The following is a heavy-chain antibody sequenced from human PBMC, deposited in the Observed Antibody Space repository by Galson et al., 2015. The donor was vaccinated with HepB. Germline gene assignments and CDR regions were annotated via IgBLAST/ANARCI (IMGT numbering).Heavy chain of an antibody. J-gene: IGHJ5*02. CDR2: ISNDGSSK. D-gene: IGHD6-19*01. V-gene: IGHV3-30*19. CDR1: GFAFSRYG. Sequence: SLRLSCAASGFAFSRYGMHWVRQAPGKGLEWVAGISNDGSSKYYADSVKGRFTISRANSRNTIYLHMNSLRVEDTAIYYCAREEYGSGWYGSVMGNWFDPWGQGTLVTVSS. CDR3: AREEYGSGWYGSVMGNWFDP.